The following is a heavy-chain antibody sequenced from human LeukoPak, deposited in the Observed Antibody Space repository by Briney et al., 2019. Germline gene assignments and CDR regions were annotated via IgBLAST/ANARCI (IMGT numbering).Heavy chain of an antibody. D-gene: IGHD2-2*01. CDR1: GFTFSSYW. Sequence: PGGSLRLSCAASGFTFSSYWMHWVRQAPGKGLVWVSRINSDGSSTNYADSVKGRFTISRDNAKNSLYLQMNSLRDEDTAVYYCARDQPAATYYYYYGMDVWGQGTTVTVSS. CDR2: INSDGSST. J-gene: IGHJ6*02. CDR3: ARDQPAATYYYYYGMDV. V-gene: IGHV3-74*01.